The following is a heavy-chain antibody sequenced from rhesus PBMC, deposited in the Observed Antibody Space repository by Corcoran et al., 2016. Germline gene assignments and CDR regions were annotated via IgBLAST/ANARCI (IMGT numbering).Heavy chain of an antibody. CDR1: GGSFSSSW. J-gene: IGHJ6*01. CDR2: IEGKSGSS. Sequence: QVQLPESGPGLVKPSATLSLTCAVSGGSFSSSWWSWIRQPPGQGLEWIEEIEGKSGSSNATPALKSRGTISKAGSKNQFSLKLRAVTASDRAVYYWARGRDGDRYDDGLDSWGQGVVVTVAS. CDR3: ARGRDGDRYDDGLDS. D-gene: IGHD3-22*01. V-gene: IGHV4-80*01.